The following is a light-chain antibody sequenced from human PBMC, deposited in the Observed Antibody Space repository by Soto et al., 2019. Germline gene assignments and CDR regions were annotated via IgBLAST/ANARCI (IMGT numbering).Light chain of an antibody. CDR1: QSVSNW. V-gene: IGKV1-5*01. CDR3: QQYDSYSWT. J-gene: IGKJ1*01. Sequence: DIQMTQSPSTLSASVVERFTITCRASQSVSNWLVLYQQKPGKAPKFLIYGVSSVESGVPSRFSGSGSGTEFILTISSLQPDDFATYYCQQYDSYSWTFGQGTKVDIK. CDR2: GVS.